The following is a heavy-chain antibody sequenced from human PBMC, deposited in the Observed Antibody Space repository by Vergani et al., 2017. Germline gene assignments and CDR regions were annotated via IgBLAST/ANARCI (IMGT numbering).Heavy chain of an antibody. CDR3: ATQNCGGDCYSALDV. V-gene: IGHV3-30*02. D-gene: IGHD2-21*02. Sequence: QVQLVESAGGVVQPGGSLRLSCAASGFIFDTFGMHWVRQAPGKGLEWVSFIHYDGSNKYYTASVKGRFTVSRDNSKNTLFLHMNSLRTEDTAVYFCATQNCGGDCYSALDVWGQGPLVAVSS. J-gene: IGHJ3*01. CDR2: IHYDGSNK. CDR1: GFIFDTFG.